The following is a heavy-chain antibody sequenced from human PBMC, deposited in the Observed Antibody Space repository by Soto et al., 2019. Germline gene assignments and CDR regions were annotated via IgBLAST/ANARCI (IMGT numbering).Heavy chain of an antibody. CDR1: GFTFTKNA. Sequence: ASVKVSCKASGFTFTKNAIHWVRQAPGQGLEWMGWINAGNGDTKYSQNFQGRVTITADTSTTTAYMELSSPRSEDTAIYYCAEDRALTIFGVVISSTFDFWGQGTLVTVSS. V-gene: IGHV1-3*01. CDR3: AEDRALTIFGVVISSTFDF. J-gene: IGHJ4*02. CDR2: INAGNGDT. D-gene: IGHD3-3*01.